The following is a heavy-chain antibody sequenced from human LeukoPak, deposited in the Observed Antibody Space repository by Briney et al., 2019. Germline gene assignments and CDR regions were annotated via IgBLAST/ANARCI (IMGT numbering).Heavy chain of an antibody. CDR3: ARGMYGLDV. CDR1: GYTFTVYY. Sequence: ASVKVSCKASGYTFTVYYIHWVRQAPGQGLEWMGWINPNSGAANYARKFQGRVTMTRDTSITTAYMEVSRLRFDDTAVYYCARGMYGLDVWGQGTTVTVSS. J-gene: IGHJ6*02. CDR2: INPNSGAA. V-gene: IGHV1-2*02.